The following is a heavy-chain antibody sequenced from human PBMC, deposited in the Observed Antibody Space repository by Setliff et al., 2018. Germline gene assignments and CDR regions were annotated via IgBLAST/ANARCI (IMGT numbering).Heavy chain of an antibody. CDR1: GGSFSGYY. Sequence: ETLSLTCAVYGGSFSGYYWSWIRQPAGKGLEWIGHIYIGGSANYNPSLKSRVTMSIDTSKNQFSLKLNSVTAADMAVYYCAREQWLDPPGYYYMDVWAKGTTVTV. CDR3: AREQWLDPPGYYYMDV. J-gene: IGHJ6*03. D-gene: IGHD6-19*01. V-gene: IGHV4-4*07. CDR2: IYIGGSA.